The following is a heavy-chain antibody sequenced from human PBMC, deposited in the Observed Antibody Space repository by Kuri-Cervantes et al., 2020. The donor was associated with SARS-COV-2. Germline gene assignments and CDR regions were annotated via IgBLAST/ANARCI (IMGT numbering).Heavy chain of an antibody. V-gene: IGHV3-30*04. CDR1: GFTFSSYA. CDR3: ARAADMGIFDY. J-gene: IGHJ4*02. Sequence: GESLKISCAASGFTFSSYAMHWVRQAPGKGLEWVAVISYDGSNKYYADSVKGRFTISRDNSKNTLYLQMNSLRAEDTAVYYCARAADMGIFDYWGQGTLVTVSS. D-gene: IGHD2-15*01. CDR2: ISYDGSNK.